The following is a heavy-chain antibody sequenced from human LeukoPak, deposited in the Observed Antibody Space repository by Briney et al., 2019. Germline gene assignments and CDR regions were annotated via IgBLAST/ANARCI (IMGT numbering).Heavy chain of an antibody. CDR3: ARGPVVVVVAATHWFDP. Sequence: ASVKVSCKASGYSFTAYYMHWVRQAPGQGLEWMGWINPNSGGTNYAQKFQGRVTMTRDTSISTAYMELSRLRSDDTAVYYCARGPVVVVVAATHWFDPWGQGTLVTVSS. D-gene: IGHD2-15*01. CDR1: GYSFTAYY. CDR2: INPNSGGT. J-gene: IGHJ5*02. V-gene: IGHV1-2*02.